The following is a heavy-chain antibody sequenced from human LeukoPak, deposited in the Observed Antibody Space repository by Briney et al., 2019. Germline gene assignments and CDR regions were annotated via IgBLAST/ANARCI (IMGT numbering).Heavy chain of an antibody. CDR2: ISAYNGNT. CDR3: AVSITMAYYYGMDV. J-gene: IGHJ6*04. CDR1: GYTFTSYG. Sequence: GASVKVSCKASGYTFTSYGISWVRQAPGQGLEWMGWISAYNGNTNYAQKLQGRVTMTTDTSTSTAYMELRSLRSDDTAVYYCAVSITMAYYYGMDVWGKGTTVTVSS. V-gene: IGHV1-18*04. D-gene: IGHD3-10*01.